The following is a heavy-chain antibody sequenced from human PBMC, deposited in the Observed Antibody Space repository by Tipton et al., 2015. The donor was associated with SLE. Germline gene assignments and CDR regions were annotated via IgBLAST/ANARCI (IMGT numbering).Heavy chain of an antibody. V-gene: IGHV4-61*09. D-gene: IGHD1-26*01. J-gene: IGHJ5*02. CDR1: GGSISSGIFH. CDR3: ARGAGSYGNWFDP. Sequence: TLSLTCTVSGGSISSGIFHWSWIRQPAGKGLEWIGHIHTSGTTDYNLSLRSRVTISSDMSKNQVSLKINSVTAADTAVYYCARGAGSYGNWFDPWGQGILVTVSS. CDR2: IHTSGTT.